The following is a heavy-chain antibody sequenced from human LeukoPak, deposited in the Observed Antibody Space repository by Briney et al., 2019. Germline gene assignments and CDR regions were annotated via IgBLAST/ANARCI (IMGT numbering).Heavy chain of an antibody. D-gene: IGHD5-18*01. CDR1: GYTFTSYG. J-gene: IGHJ4*02. CDR2: ISAYNGNT. CDR3: ARTSWIQLWYDFDY. Sequence: ASVKVSCKASGYTFTSYGISWVRQAPGQGLEWMGWISAYNGNTNYAQKFQGRVTMTRDTSISTAYMELSRLRSDDTAVYYCARTSWIQLWYDFDYWGQGTLVTVSS. V-gene: IGHV1-18*01.